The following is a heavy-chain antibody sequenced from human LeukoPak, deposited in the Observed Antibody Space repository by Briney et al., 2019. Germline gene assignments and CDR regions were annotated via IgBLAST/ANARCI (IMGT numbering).Heavy chain of an antibody. J-gene: IGHJ6*02. CDR3: ARDQVAVAGLHYVMDV. CDR1: GYTFTSYG. Sequence: ASVKVSCKASGYTFTSYGSRSGRHAPGQGLEWMGWISAYNGNTNYAQKLQGRVTMTTDTSTSTAYMELRSLRSDDTAVYYCARDQVAVAGLHYVMDVWGQGTTVTVSS. D-gene: IGHD6-19*01. CDR2: ISAYNGNT. V-gene: IGHV1-18*01.